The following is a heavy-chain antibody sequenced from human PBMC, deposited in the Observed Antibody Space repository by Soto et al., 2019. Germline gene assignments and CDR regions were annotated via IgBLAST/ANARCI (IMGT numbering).Heavy chain of an antibody. V-gene: IGHV4-59*08. J-gene: IGHJ1*01. CDR1: GGSITDYY. CDR2: IYYTDSA. CDR3: ATTYGASSGYFQN. Sequence: PSETLSLTCTVSGGSITDYYWSWIRQSPGKGLEWIGFIYYTDSASYNPSLQSRVAIPIDASKKQFSLRLSSVTAADTAVYYCATTYGASSGYFQNWGQGTLVTVSS. D-gene: IGHD4-17*01.